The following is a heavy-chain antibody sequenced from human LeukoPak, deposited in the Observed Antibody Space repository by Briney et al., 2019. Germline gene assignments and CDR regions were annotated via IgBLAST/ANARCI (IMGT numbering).Heavy chain of an antibody. CDR1: GYSISSGYY. J-gene: IGHJ3*02. CDR3: ARSDNSDALDAFDI. V-gene: IGHV4-38-2*02. CDR2: IYHSGST. D-gene: IGHD6-19*01. Sequence: KPSETLSLTCTVSGYSISSGYYWGWIRQPPGKGLEWIGSIYHSGSTYYNPSLKSRVTISVDTSKNRFSLKLSSVTAADTAVYYCARSDNSDALDAFDIWGQGTMVTVSS.